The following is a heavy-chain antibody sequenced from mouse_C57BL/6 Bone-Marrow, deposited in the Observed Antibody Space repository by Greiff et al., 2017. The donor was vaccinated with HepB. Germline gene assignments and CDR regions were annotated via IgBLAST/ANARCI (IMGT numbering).Heavy chain of an antibody. CDR1: GFTFSDYY. V-gene: IGHV5-16*01. CDR2: INYDGSST. CDR3: ARDRGLRAMDY. J-gene: IGHJ4*01. D-gene: IGHD2-2*01. Sequence: EVKLEESEGGLVQPGSSMKLSCTVSGFTFSDYYMAWVRQVPEKGLEWVANINYDGSSTYYLDSLKSRFIISRDNAKNILYLQMSSLKSEDTATYYCARDRGLRAMDYWGQGTSVTVSS.